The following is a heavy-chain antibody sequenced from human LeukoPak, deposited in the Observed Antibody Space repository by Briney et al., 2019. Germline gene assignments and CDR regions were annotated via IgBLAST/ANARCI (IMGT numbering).Heavy chain of an antibody. CDR2: IYYSGST. CDR1: GGSISSSSYY. V-gene: IGHV4-39*07. CDR3: ARMEAVAGIPTFDY. Sequence: SETLSLTCTVSGGSISSSSYYWGCIHQPPGKGLEWIGSIYYSGSTYYNPSLKSRVTISVDTSKNQFSLKLSSVTAADTAVYYCARMEAVAGIPTFDYWGQGTLVTVSS. J-gene: IGHJ4*02. D-gene: IGHD6-19*01.